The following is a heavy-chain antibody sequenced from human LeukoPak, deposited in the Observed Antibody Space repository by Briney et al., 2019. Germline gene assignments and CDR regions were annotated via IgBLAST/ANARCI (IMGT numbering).Heavy chain of an antibody. Sequence: GGSLRLSCAASGMTFSNHWMHWVRHAPGKGLAWVSLIKTDGRTTIYADSVKGRFTISRDDGKSTLYLQMNSLRAEDTAIYYCTTGPSFGYEWWGQGTVVTVSS. CDR3: TTGPSFGYEW. CDR2: IKTDGRTT. V-gene: IGHV3-74*01. CDR1: GMTFSNHW. D-gene: IGHD3-22*01. J-gene: IGHJ4*02.